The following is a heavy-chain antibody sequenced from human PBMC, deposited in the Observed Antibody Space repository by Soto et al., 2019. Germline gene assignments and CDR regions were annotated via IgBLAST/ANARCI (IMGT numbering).Heavy chain of an antibody. V-gene: IGHV3-30-3*01. CDR1: GFTFSSYA. CDR3: ARDRDRGGSYFPLDY. CDR2: ISYDGSNK. Sequence: GGSLRLSCAASGFTFSSYAMHWVRQAPGKGLEWVAVISYDGSNKYYADSVKGRFTISRDNSKNTLYLQMNSLRAEDTAVYYCARDRDRGGSYFPLDYWGQGTLVTVSS. D-gene: IGHD1-26*01. J-gene: IGHJ4*02.